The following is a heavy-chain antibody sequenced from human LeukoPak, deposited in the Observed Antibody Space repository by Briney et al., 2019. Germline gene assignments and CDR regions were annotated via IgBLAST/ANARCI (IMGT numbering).Heavy chain of an antibody. CDR3: VKGRMSEDGPDF. Sequence: PGGSLRLSCEASGFTFGRSAMTWVRQTPGKGLEWFSSISSSGNTYYADSVKGRFTISRDNSKNLVNLQMNSLRAEDTAIYYCVKGRMSEDGPDFWGQGSLVTVSS. D-gene: IGHD5-24*01. V-gene: IGHV3-23*01. J-gene: IGHJ4*02. CDR2: ISSSGNT. CDR1: GFTFGRSA.